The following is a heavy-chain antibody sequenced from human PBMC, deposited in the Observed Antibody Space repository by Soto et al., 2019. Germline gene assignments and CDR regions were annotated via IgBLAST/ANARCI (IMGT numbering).Heavy chain of an antibody. CDR3: ARDRSIAAAGTFWFDP. D-gene: IGHD6-13*01. Sequence: ASETLSLTCTVSGGSISSYYWSWIRQPPGKGLEWIGYIYYSGSTNYNPSPKSRVTISVDTSKNQFSLKLSSVTAADTAVYYCARDRSIAAAGTFWFDPWGQGTLVTVSS. CDR2: IYYSGST. V-gene: IGHV4-59*01. CDR1: GGSISSYY. J-gene: IGHJ5*02.